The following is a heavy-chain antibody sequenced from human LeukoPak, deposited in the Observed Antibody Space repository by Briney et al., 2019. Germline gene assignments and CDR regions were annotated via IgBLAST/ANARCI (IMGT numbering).Heavy chain of an antibody. Sequence: GGSLRLSCAASGFTFSNYGVHWVRQAPGKGLEWVAVFSYDGGNKYYLDSVKGRFTISRDNSKNILYLQVSSLRPEDTAVYYCAKGRFSMIRGVDYYFDSWGQGTLVTVSS. CDR1: GFTFSNYG. CDR2: FSYDGGNK. V-gene: IGHV3-30*18. CDR3: AKGRFSMIRGVDYYFDS. D-gene: IGHD3-10*01. J-gene: IGHJ4*02.